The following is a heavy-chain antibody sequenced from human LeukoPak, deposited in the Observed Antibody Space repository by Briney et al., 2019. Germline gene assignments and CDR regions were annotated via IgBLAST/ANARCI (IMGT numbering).Heavy chain of an antibody. V-gene: IGHV3-7*01. D-gene: IGHD4-23*01. CDR3: VRDRGYSTFDY. Sequence: GGSLRLSCAGSGFPFSNYWMAWVRQAPGKGLEWVANMKEDGGEINYVDSVKGRFTTSRDNAKNSLDLQMNSLRVDDTAVYYCVRDRGYSTFDYWGQGTLVIVSS. J-gene: IGHJ4*02. CDR1: GFPFSNYW. CDR2: MKEDGGEI.